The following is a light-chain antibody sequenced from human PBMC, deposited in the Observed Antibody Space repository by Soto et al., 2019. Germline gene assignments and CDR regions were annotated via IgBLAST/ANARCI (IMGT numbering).Light chain of an antibody. J-gene: IGKJ4*01. V-gene: IGKV1-5*03. CDR1: QSISTW. CDR3: QQYNTYPLT. Sequence: DIQMTQSPSTLSASVGDRVTITCRASQSISTWLAWYQQKAGKAPKLLIYKASSLEGGVPSRFGGSGSGTEFNITISSLQPDDFATYYCQQYNTYPLTFGGGTTVDIK. CDR2: KAS.